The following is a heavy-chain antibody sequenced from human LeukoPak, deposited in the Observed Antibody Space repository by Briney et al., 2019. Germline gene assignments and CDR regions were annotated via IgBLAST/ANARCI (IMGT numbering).Heavy chain of an antibody. CDR2: IIPILGIA. CDR1: GGTFSSYA. Sequence: SVKVSCKASGGTFSSYAISWVRQAPGQGLEWMGRIIPILGIANYAQKFQGRVTITADKSTSTAYMELSSLRSEDTAVYYCARTYYDILTGQPDAFDIWGQGTMVTVSS. CDR3: ARTYYDILTGQPDAFDI. J-gene: IGHJ3*02. D-gene: IGHD3-9*01. V-gene: IGHV1-69*04.